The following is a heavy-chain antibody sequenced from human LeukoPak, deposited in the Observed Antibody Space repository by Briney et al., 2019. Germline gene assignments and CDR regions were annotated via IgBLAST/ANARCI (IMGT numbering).Heavy chain of an antibody. CDR3: ARGSEFSSGSLDP. CDR2: IYSGGST. D-gene: IGHD6-19*01. Sequence: PGGSLRLSCAASGFTVSSNYMSWVRQAPGKGLEWVSVIYSGGSTYYADSMKGRFTISRDNSKNTLYLQMNSLRAEDTAVYYCARGSEFSSGSLDPWGQGTLVTVSS. J-gene: IGHJ5*02. V-gene: IGHV3-53*01. CDR1: GFTVSSNY.